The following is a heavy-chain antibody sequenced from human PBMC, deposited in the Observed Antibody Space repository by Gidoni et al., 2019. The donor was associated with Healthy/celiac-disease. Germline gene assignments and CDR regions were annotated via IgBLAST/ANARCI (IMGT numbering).Heavy chain of an antibody. D-gene: IGHD5-12*01. CDR3: ARDGGNSGYDFDNWFDP. Sequence: QVQLQESGPGLVKPSETLSLTCTVSGGSISSYYWRWIRQPAGKGLEWIGRIYTSGSTNYNPSLKSRVTMSVDTSKNQFSLKLSSVTAADTAVYYCARDGGNSGYDFDNWFDPWGQGTLVTVSS. V-gene: IGHV4-4*07. J-gene: IGHJ5*02. CDR2: IYTSGST. CDR1: GGSISSYY.